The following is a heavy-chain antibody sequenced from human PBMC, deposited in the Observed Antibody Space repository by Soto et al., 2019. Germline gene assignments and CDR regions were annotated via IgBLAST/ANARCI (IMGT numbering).Heavy chain of an antibody. CDR3: ARDPRVGATWYYFDY. Sequence: QVQLQESGPGLVKPSGTLSLTCAVSGGSISSSNWWSWVRQPPGKGLEWIGEIYHSGSTNYNPSRKSRVTIXXDXSXXQFALKLSSVTAADTAVYYCARDPRVGATWYYFDYWGQGTLVTVSS. CDR2: IYHSGST. J-gene: IGHJ4*02. V-gene: IGHV4-4*02. CDR1: GGSISSSNW. D-gene: IGHD1-26*01.